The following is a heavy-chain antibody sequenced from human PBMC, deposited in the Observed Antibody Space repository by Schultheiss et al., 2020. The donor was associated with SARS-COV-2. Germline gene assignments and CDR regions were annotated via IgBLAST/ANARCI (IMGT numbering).Heavy chain of an antibody. CDR1: GFTFDDYA. J-gene: IGHJ4*02. Sequence: GGSLRLSCAASGFTFDDYAMHWVRQAPGKGLEWVSGISWNSGSIGYADSVKGRFTISRDNAKNSLYLQMNSLRAEDTAVYYCARDSRARTGVDYWGQGTLVTVSS. CDR3: ARDSRARTGVDY. D-gene: IGHD2-8*02. V-gene: IGHV3-9*01. CDR2: ISWNSGSI.